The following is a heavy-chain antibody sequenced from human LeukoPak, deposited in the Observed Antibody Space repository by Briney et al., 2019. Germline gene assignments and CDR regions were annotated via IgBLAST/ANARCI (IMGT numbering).Heavy chain of an antibody. CDR2: IIPILGIA. CDR3: ARDGYSSD. CDR1: GGTFSSYA. D-gene: IGHD5-18*01. J-gene: IGHJ4*02. Sequence: SVKVSCKASGGTFSSYAISWVRQAPGQGLEWMGRIIPILGIANYAQKFQGRVTITADKSTSTAYMELSSLRSEGTAVYYCARDGYSSDWGQGTLVTVSS. V-gene: IGHV1-69*04.